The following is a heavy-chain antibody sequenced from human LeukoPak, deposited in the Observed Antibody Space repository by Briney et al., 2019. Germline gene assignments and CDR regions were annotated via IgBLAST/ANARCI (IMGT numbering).Heavy chain of an antibody. CDR3: ARQAGMSLWVDY. V-gene: IGHV4-59*08. J-gene: IGHJ4*02. D-gene: IGHD6-13*01. CDR1: GGSISSYY. Sequence: SETLSLTCTVSGGSISSYYWSWIRQPPGKGLEWIGYIYYSGSTNYNPSLKSRVTISVDTSKNQFSLKLSSVTAADTAVYYCARQAGMSLWVDYWGQGTLVTVSS. CDR2: IYYSGST.